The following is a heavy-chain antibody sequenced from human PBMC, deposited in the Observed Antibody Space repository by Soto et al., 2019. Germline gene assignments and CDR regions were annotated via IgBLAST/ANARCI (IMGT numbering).Heavy chain of an antibody. V-gene: IGHV4-59*01. Sequence: SETLSLTCIVSGGSISSYYWSWIRQPPGKGLEWIGDIYYSGSTNYSPSLKSRVTISLDTSKNQFSLKLSSVTAADTAVYYCATTGGITGSAYWGRGTLVTVSS. D-gene: IGHD1-20*01. CDR3: ATTGGITGSAY. CDR2: IYYSGST. J-gene: IGHJ4*02. CDR1: GGSISSYY.